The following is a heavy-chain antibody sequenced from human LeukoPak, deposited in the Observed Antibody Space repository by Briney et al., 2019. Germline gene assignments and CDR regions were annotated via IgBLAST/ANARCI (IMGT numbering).Heavy chain of an antibody. Sequence: GGSLRLSCAASGFTFSSYTMSWVRQASGKGLEWVSGISGSGESAYYADSVKGRFTISRDNSKNTLYLQMNSLKTEDTAVYYCTSRAPGLLWFGELYEDVWGQGTTVTVSS. CDR2: ISGSGESA. J-gene: IGHJ6*02. V-gene: IGHV3-23*01. CDR1: GFTFSSYT. D-gene: IGHD3-10*01. CDR3: TSRAPGLLWFGELYEDV.